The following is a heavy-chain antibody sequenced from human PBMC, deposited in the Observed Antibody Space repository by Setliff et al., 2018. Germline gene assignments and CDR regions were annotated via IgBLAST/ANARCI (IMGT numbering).Heavy chain of an antibody. D-gene: IGHD5-12*01. J-gene: IGHJ4*02. CDR2: INPLSTAT. CDR3: ARVARKSRPLSYFDK. Sequence: GASVKVSCKASGYTFTDYYIHWVRQAPGQGLEWMRWINPLSTATKYAQRFQDRVAMTRDTSMNTAYMELMRLTSDDTALYYCARVARKSRPLSYFDKWGQGTQVTVSS. CDR1: GYTFTDYY. V-gene: IGHV1-2*02.